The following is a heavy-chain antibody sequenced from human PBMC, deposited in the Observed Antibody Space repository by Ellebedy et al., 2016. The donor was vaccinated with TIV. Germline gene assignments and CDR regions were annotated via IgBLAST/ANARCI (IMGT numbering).Heavy chain of an antibody. D-gene: IGHD4-23*01. V-gene: IGHV3-74*01. CDR2: INPDGTTT. J-gene: IGHJ4*02. Sequence: GGSLRLSXAASGFTFSSYWIHWVRQAPGEGLVWVSRINPDGTTTTYADSVKGRFIISRDNAENMLYLQMNSLRAEDTAVYYCARSGYYAGKGYYFDYWGQGALVAVSS. CDR3: ARSGYYAGKGYYFDY. CDR1: GFTFSSYW.